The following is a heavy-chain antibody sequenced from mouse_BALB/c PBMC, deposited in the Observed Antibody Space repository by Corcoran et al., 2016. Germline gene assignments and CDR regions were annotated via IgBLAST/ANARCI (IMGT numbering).Heavy chain of an antibody. V-gene: IGHV1-18*01. D-gene: IGHD3-2*01. J-gene: IGHJ4*01. Sequence: EVQLQQSGPELVKPGASVKISCKTSGYTFTEYTMHWVKQSHGKSREWIGGINPNNGGTSYNQKFKGKATLTVDKSSSTAYMERRSLTSEDSADYDGVDSSGYAMDYLGQGTSVTVSS. CDR1: GYTFTEYT. CDR2: INPNNGGT. CDR3: VDSSGYAMDY.